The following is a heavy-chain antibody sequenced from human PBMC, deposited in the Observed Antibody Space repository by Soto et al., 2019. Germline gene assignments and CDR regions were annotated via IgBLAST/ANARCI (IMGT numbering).Heavy chain of an antibody. CDR2: INSGGSAI. CDR1: GFTFTTYS. V-gene: IGHV3-48*01. J-gene: IGHJ4*02. CDR3: ARDLDWAFDY. D-gene: IGHD3-9*01. Sequence: GGSLRLSCAASGFTFTTYSMNWVRQAPGKGLEWLSYINSGGSAIDYADSVKGRFTISRDDAKNSLYLQMSSLRAEDTAVYYCARDLDWAFDYWGQGTLVTVSS.